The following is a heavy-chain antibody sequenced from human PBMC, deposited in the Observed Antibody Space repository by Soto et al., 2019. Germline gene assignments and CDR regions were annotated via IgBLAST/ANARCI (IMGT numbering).Heavy chain of an antibody. J-gene: IGHJ4*02. CDR1: GYTLTELS. Sequence: ASVKVSCKVSGYTLTELSMHWVRQAPGKGLEWMGGFDPEDGETIYAQKFQGRVTMTEDTSTDTAYMELSSLRSEDTAVYYCATKSDYDILTGFDYWGQGTLVTVSS. V-gene: IGHV1-24*01. CDR3: ATKSDYDILTGFDY. D-gene: IGHD3-9*01. CDR2: FDPEDGET.